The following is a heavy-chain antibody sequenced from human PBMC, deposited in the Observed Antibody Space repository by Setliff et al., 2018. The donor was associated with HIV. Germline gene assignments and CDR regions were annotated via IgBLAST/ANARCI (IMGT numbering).Heavy chain of an antibody. CDR2: ISSSTRTI. CDR3: ARVGNYRGYGMDV. CDR1: GFTFSSYS. J-gene: IGHJ6*02. Sequence: GVLRLSCAASGFTFSSYSMNWVRQAPGKGLEWVSYISSSTRTIYYADSVKGRFTISRDNAKNSLYLQMNSLRAEDTAVYYCARVGNYRGYGMDVWGQGTTVTVSS. V-gene: IGHV3-48*04. D-gene: IGHD3-16*02.